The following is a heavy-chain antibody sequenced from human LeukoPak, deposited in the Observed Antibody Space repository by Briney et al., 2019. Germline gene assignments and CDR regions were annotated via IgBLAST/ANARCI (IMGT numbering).Heavy chain of an antibody. Sequence: PGGSLRLSCAASGFTFSSYWMHWVRQAPGKGLVWVSRINSDGSNTNYADSVKGRFTISRDNAKNTMYLQMNSLRAEDTAVYYCARVAVASPRNDYWGQGTLVTVSS. CDR1: GFTFSSYW. CDR3: ARVAVASPRNDY. D-gene: IGHD6-19*01. J-gene: IGHJ4*02. CDR2: INSDGSNT. V-gene: IGHV3-74*01.